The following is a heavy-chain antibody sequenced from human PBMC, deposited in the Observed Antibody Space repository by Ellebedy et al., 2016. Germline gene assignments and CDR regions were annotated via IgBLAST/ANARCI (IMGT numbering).Heavy chain of an antibody. D-gene: IGHD1-26*01. CDR1: GFTVSSKY. V-gene: IGHV3-53*01. CDR2: IYSGGGT. CDR3: AREGLVGATTGTL. J-gene: IGHJ4*02. Sequence: GESLKISCAATGFTVSSKYMSWVRQAPGKGLEWVSVIYSGGGTFYADSVKGRFTISRDNSKNTLYLQMNSLRAEDTAVYYCAREGLVGATTGTLWGQGTLVTVSS.